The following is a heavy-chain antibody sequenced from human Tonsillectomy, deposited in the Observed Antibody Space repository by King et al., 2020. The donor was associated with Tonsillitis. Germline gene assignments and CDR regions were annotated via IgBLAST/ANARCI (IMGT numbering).Heavy chain of an antibody. CDR1: RVTFSSYA. D-gene: IGHD6-19*01. CDR2: IPYGGSKK. V-gene: IGHV3-30*01. CDR3: ARDLTKQWLVRSRGYFDL. J-gene: IGHJ2*01. Sequence: VQLVESGGGVVQPGRSLRLSCAASRVTFSSYALHWVRQASGKWLEWGAVIPYGGSKKYYADSVKGRFTISRDNSKKTLYLQMNSLRAEDTAVYYCARDLTKQWLVRSRGYFDLWGRGTLVTVSS.